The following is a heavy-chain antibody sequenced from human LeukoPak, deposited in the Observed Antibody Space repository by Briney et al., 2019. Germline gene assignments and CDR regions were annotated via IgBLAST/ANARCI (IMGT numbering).Heavy chain of an antibody. CDR1: GFTFSSYG. D-gene: IGHD3-10*01. V-gene: IGHV3-33*06. Sequence: GRSLRLSCAASGFTFSSYGMHWVRQAPGKGLEWVAVIWYDGSNKYYADSVKGRFTISRDNSKNTLYLQMNSLRAEDTAVYYCAKDEGYYYGSRSYNWFDPWGQGTLVTVSS. J-gene: IGHJ5*02. CDR2: IWYDGSNK. CDR3: AKDEGYYYGSRSYNWFDP.